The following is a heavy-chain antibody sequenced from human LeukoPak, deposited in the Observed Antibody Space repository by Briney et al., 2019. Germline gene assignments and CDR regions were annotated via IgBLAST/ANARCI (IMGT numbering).Heavy chain of an antibody. CDR3: AKFGSSSPYYYYYMDV. Sequence: PGGSLRLSCAASGFTFSSYAMSWVRQAPGKGLEWVSAISGSGGSTYYADSVKGRFTISRDNSKNTLYLQMNSLRAEDTAVYYCAKFGSSSPYYYYYMDVWGKGTTVTVSS. CDR2: ISGSGGST. CDR1: GFTFSSYA. D-gene: IGHD6-6*01. V-gene: IGHV3-23*01. J-gene: IGHJ6*03.